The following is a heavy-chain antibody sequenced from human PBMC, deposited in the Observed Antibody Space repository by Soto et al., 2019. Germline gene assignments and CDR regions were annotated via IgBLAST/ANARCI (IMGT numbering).Heavy chain of an antibody. J-gene: IGHJ4*02. CDR2: IKSKTDGGTT. CDR1: GFTFSNAW. CDR3: TTDYPRSLPGY. Sequence: GGSLRLSCAASGFTFSNAWMSWVRQAPGKGLEWVGRIKSKTDGGTTDYAAPVEGRFTISRDDSKNTLYLQMNSLKTEDTAVYYCTTDYPRSLPGYWGQGTLVTVSS. V-gene: IGHV3-15*01.